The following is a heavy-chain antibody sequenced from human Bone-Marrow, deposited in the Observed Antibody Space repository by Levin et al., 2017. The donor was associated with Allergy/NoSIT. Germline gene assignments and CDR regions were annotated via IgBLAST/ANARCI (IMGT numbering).Heavy chain of an antibody. Sequence: SETLSLTCAVSGGSISSSNWWSWVRQPPGKGLEWIGEIYHSGSTNYNPSLKSRVTISVDKSKNQFSLKLSSVTAADTAVYYCARDIRLLWFGELMGRGMELDRAYYYYGMDVWGQGTTVTVSS. V-gene: IGHV4-4*02. CDR1: GGSISSSNW. D-gene: IGHD3-10*01. CDR3: ARDIRLLWFGELMGRGMELDRAYYYYGMDV. J-gene: IGHJ6*02. CDR2: IYHSGST.